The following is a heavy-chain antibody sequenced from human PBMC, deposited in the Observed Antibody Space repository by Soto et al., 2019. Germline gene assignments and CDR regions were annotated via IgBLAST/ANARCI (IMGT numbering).Heavy chain of an antibody. Sequence: SETLSLTCTVSGGSIRSYYWSRIRQPAGKGLEWIGRIYTSGSTNYNPSLKSRLTMSVDTSKNQFSLKLSSVTAADTAVYYCARDTDTVMVTGLDYWGQGTLVTVSS. V-gene: IGHV4-4*07. D-gene: IGHD5-18*01. J-gene: IGHJ4*02. CDR1: GGSIRSYY. CDR2: IYTSGST. CDR3: ARDTDTVMVTGLDY.